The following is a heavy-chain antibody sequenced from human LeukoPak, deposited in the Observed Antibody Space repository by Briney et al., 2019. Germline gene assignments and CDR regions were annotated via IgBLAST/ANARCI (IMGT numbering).Heavy chain of an antibody. J-gene: IGHJ4*02. CDR2: IKQDGSEK. CDR1: GFTFSSYW. CDR3: ARGIEGYGSSWTPLDY. D-gene: IGHD6-13*01. Sequence: QAGGSLRLSCAASGFTFSSYWMSWVRQAPGKGLEWVANIKQDGSEKYYVDSVKGRFTISRDNAKNSLYLQMNSLRAEDTAVYYCARGIEGYGSSWTPLDYWGQGTLLTVSS. V-gene: IGHV3-7*04.